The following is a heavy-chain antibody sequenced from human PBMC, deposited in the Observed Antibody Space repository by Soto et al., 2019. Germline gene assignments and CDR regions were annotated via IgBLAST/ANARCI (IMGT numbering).Heavy chain of an antibody. CDR2: IYYSGRT. CDR3: ARGSFSSSSSWFDP. V-gene: IGHV4-31*03. CDR1: GGSISSGGYY. Sequence: SETLSLTCTVSGGSISSGGYYWSWIPQHPGKGLEWIGYIYYSGRTYYNPSLHSRVSIAVDTTENQFSLKLTSVTAADTSVYYCARGSFSSSSSWFDPWGRGTLVTVSS. J-gene: IGHJ5*02. D-gene: IGHD6-6*01.